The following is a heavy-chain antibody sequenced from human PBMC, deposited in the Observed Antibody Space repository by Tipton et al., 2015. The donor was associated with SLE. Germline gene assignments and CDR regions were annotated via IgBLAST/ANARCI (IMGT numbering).Heavy chain of an antibody. V-gene: IGHV4-59*08. D-gene: IGHD3-16*02. CDR2: IYYSGST. CDR1: GGSISSYY. Sequence: TLSLTCTVSGGSISSYYWSWIRQPPGKGLEWIGYIYYSGSTNYNPSLKSRVTISVDTSKNQFSLKPSSVTAADTAVYYCTAEQATFGGVIVGWYFDLWGRGTLVTVSS. J-gene: IGHJ2*01. CDR3: TAEQATFGGVIVGWYFDL.